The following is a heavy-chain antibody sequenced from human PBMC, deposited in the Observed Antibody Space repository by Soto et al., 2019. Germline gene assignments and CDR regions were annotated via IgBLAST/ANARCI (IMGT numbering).Heavy chain of an antibody. J-gene: IGHJ6*03. CDR2: IYYSGST. Sequence: SETLSLTCTVSGGSISSSSYYWGWIRQPPGKGLEWIGSIYYSGSTYYNPSLKSRVTISVDTSKNHFSLKLSSVTAADTAVYYCARERGVPAAVYYYYHMDVWGKGTTVTVSS. CDR1: GGSISSSSYY. V-gene: IGHV4-39*02. D-gene: IGHD2-2*01. CDR3: ARERGVPAAVYYYYHMDV.